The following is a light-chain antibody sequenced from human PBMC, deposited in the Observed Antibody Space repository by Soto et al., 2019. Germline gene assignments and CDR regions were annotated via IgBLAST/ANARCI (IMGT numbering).Light chain of an antibody. Sequence: EIVLTQSPATLSLSPGERATLSCRGSPSVSTYLAWYQQKPGQAPRLLIYDASNRATGIPARFSGSGSGTDFTLTISNLEPEDFAVYYCLHRSNWPRTFGLGTKLEIK. CDR1: PSVSTY. CDR3: LHRSNWPRT. J-gene: IGKJ2*01. CDR2: DAS. V-gene: IGKV3-11*01.